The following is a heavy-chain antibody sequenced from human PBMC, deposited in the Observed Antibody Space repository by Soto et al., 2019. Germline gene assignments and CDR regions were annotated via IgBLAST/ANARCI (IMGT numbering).Heavy chain of an antibody. CDR2: LSDSGGSI. Sequence: EVQLLESGGGLVQPGGSLRLSCTASGFTFNRHAMTWVRQAPGKGLEWVSGLSDSGGSIYYADSVKGRFTISRDNSMNTLYLQVTTLRAEDTAVYYCAKVSSAWYAGFFALWGQGTMVTVSS. D-gene: IGHD2-8*01. J-gene: IGHJ4*02. CDR3: AKVSSAWYAGFFAL. V-gene: IGHV3-23*01. CDR1: GFTFNRHA.